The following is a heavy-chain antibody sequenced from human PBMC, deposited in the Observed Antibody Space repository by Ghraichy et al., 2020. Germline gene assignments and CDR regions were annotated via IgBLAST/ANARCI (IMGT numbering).Heavy chain of an antibody. CDR1: GFNVRSTY. Sequence: GESLNISCAASGFNVRSTYMIWVRQAPGKGLEWVSVFYSGGTTRYADSVKGRFTISRDNSKNTLDLQMNSLRGDDTAVYICASCSAWDKDGFDVWGQGAMVTVSS. D-gene: IGHD6-19*01. CDR3: ASCSAWDKDGFDV. J-gene: IGHJ3*01. CDR2: FYSGGTT. V-gene: IGHV3-53*01.